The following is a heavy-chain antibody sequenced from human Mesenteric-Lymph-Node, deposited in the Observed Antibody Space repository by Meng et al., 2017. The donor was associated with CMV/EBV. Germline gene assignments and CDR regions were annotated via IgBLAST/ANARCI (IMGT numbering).Heavy chain of an antibody. CDR2: ASGGGGSR. V-gene: IGHV3-23*01. CDR1: GFTFRSYV. D-gene: IGHD3-3*01. CDR3: AKDSSSDFWSSYYSFYHYGMDV. Sequence: GESLKISCTASGFTFRSYVMSWVRQAPGKGLEWVSGASGGGGSRFYADSVKGRFTISRDNSKNTLYLEMNSLRAEDTAVYYCAKDSSSDFWSSYYSFYHYGMDVWGQGTTVTVSS. J-gene: IGHJ6*02.